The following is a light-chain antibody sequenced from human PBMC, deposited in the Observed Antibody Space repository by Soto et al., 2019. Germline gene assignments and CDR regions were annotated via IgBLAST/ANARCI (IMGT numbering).Light chain of an antibody. CDR3: EQYCNSPMT. J-gene: IGKJ5*01. Sequence: RHRVSSHLAWYQQKPGQAPSLLIYDASNRATGIPARFCGSGSAADDIRIISSLAPEDVVVNYCEQYCNSPMTFGQGTRLEIK. CDR2: DAS. V-gene: IGKV3D-11*03. CDR1: HRVSSH.